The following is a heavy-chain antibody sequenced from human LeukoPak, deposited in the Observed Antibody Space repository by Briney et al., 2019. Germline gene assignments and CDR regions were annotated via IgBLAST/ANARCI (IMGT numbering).Heavy chain of an antibody. V-gene: IGHV1-18*01. J-gene: IGHJ6*02. CDR3: ARAGRYYDILTGIYYYGMDV. D-gene: IGHD3-9*01. Sequence: ASVKVSCEASGYTFTSYGIRWVRQAPGQGLEWMGWISAYNGNTNYAQKLQGRVTMTTDTSTSTAYMELRSLRSDDTAVYYCARAGRYYDILTGIYYYGMDVWGQGTTVTVSS. CDR1: GYTFTSYG. CDR2: ISAYNGNT.